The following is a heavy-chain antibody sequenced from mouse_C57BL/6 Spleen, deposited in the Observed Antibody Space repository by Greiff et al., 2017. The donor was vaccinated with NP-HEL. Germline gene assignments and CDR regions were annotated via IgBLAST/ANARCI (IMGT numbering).Heavy chain of an antibody. CDR3: ARTGNPYAMDY. D-gene: IGHD2-1*01. CDR2: IDPSDSYT. CDR1: GYTFTSYW. J-gene: IGHJ4*01. V-gene: IGHV1-69*01. Sequence: QVHVKQPGAELVMPGASVKLSCKASGYTFTSYWMHWVKQRPGQGLEWIGEIDPSDSYTNYNQKFKGKSTLTVDKSSSTAYMQLSSLTSEDSAVYYCARTGNPYAMDYWGQGTSVTVSS.